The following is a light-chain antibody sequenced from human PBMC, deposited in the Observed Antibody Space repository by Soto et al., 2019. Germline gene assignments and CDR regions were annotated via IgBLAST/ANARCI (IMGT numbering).Light chain of an antibody. Sequence: DIVLTQSPSTLSLSVGERATLSCRASQSVSSYLAWYQQKPGQAPRLLIYDASTRATGIPSRFSGSGSGTDFTLTISSLEPEDFAVYYCHQCSSGPITFGQGTRVEIK. V-gene: IGKV3-11*01. CDR3: HQCSSGPIT. J-gene: IGKJ5*01. CDR2: DAS. CDR1: QSVSSY.